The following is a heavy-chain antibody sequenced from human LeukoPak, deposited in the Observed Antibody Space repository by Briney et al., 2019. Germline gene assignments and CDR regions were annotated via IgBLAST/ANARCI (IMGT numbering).Heavy chain of an antibody. J-gene: IGHJ6*03. V-gene: IGHV4-4*07. D-gene: IGHD5-18*01. CDR2: IYTSGST. CDR3: AREDTAMAYYYYYYYMDV. Sequence: SETLSLTCTVSGGSISSYYWSWIRQPAGKGLEWIGRIYTSGSTNYNPSLKSRVTMSVDTSKNQFSLKLSSVTAADTAVYYCAREDTAMAYYYYYYYMDVWGKGTTVTVSS. CDR1: GGSISSYY.